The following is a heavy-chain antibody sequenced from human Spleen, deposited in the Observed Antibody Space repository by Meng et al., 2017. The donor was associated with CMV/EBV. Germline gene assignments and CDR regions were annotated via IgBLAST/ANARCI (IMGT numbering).Heavy chain of an antibody. Sequence: QRQLQESRPGLVQPSETLSLTCTVSGGYIKNWFWSWIRQPAGKKLEWIGRVYINDNTNYNHSFRSRVIMSVDASNNQFSLKLTSVTAADTAVYYCATGSGDFYHWGQGTLVTVSS. D-gene: IGHD1-26*01. CDR3: ATGSGDFYH. J-gene: IGHJ4*02. V-gene: IGHV4-4*07. CDR1: GGYIKNWF. CDR2: VYINDNT.